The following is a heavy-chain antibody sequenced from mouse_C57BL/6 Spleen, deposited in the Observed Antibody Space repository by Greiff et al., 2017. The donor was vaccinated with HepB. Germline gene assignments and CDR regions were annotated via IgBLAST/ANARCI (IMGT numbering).Heavy chain of an antibody. CDR1: GYTFTDYY. CDR2: INPNNGGT. J-gene: IGHJ2*01. V-gene: IGHV1-26*01. Sequence: VQLQQSGPELVKPGASVKISCKASGYTFTDYYMNWVKQSHGKSLEWIGDINPNNGGTSYNQKFKGKATLTVDKSSSTAYMELRSLTSEDSAVYYCARSPSTVVAGDYFDYWGQGTTLTVSS. D-gene: IGHD1-1*01. CDR3: ARSPSTVVAGDYFDY.